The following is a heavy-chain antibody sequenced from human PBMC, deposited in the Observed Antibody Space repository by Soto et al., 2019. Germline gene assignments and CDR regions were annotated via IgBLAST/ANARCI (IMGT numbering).Heavy chain of an antibody. CDR3: ARHALVPVGYSYVDY. J-gene: IGHJ4*02. D-gene: IGHD5-18*01. CDR1: GDSVTSDDFY. V-gene: IGHV4-30-2*01. CDR2: IYHRGIT. Sequence: PSETLSLTCVVSGDSVTSDDFYWGWIRQPPGKGLEYIAYIYHRGITDSNPSLKSRVTISVDRSKNQFSLKLSSVTAADTAVYYCARHALVPVGYSYVDYWGQGTLVTVSS.